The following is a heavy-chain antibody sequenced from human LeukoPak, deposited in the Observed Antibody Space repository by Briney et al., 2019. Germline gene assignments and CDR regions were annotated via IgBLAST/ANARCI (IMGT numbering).Heavy chain of an antibody. V-gene: IGHV3-30*02. D-gene: IGHD1-1*01. J-gene: IGHJ3*01. CDR3: VRYGRRANDQPFDV. Sequence: PGGSLRLSCAASGFTFSSYGMYWVRQAPGKGLEWVAFIRYDGSNKYYADSVKGRFTVSRDNSKNTLYLQMKSLRAEDTAVYYCVRYGRRANDQPFDVWGQGTMVTVSS. CDR2: IRYDGSNK. CDR1: GFTFSSYG.